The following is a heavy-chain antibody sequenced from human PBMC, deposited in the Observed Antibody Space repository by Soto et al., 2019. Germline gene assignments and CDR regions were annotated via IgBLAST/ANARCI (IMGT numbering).Heavy chain of an antibody. CDR1: GFTFSNYG. CDR2: IWYDGSNK. Sequence: QVQLVESGGGVVQPGRSLRLSCAASGFTFSNYGMHWVRQAPGKGLEWVAVIWYDGSNKYYADSVKGRFTISRDNSKNTLYLQMNSLRAEDTAVYYCASEYCSGGSCLYRAFDYWGQGTLVTVS. V-gene: IGHV3-33*01. D-gene: IGHD2-15*01. CDR3: ASEYCSGGSCLYRAFDY. J-gene: IGHJ4*02.